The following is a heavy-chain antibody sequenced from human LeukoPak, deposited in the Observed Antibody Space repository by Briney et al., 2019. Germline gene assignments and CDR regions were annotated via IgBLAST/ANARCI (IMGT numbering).Heavy chain of an antibody. CDR3: ARDYTRGIAARPLNWFDP. Sequence: GGSLRLSCAASGFTFSSYEMNWVRQAPGKGLEWVSSISSSSSYIYYADSVKGRFTISRDNAKNSLYLQMNSLRAEDTTVYYCARDYTRGIAARPLNWFDPWGQGTLVTVSS. CDR1: GFTFSSYE. D-gene: IGHD6-6*01. V-gene: IGHV3-21*01. J-gene: IGHJ5*02. CDR2: ISSSSSYI.